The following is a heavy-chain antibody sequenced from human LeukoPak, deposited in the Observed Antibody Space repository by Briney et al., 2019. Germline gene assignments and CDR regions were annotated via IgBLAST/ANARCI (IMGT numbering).Heavy chain of an antibody. CDR1: GYTFTGYY. V-gene: IGHV1-2*02. D-gene: IGHD3-16*02. Sequence: GASVKVSRKASGYTFTGYYMHWVRQAPGQGLEWMGWINPNSGGTKYAQKLLGRVTVTRDTSISTAYMQLSRLRSDDTAVYYCARGEGVNYRYSGFGYFNAVDYWGQGTLVTVSS. CDR2: INPNSGGT. CDR3: ARGEGVNYRYSGFGYFNAVDY. J-gene: IGHJ4*02.